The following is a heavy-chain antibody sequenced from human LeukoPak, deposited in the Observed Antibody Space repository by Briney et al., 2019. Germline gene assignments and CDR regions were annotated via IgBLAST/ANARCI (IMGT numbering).Heavy chain of an antibody. V-gene: IGHV4-59*01. D-gene: IGHD2-8*01. CDR1: GGSISSYY. Sequence: SETLSLTCTVSGGSISSYYWSWIRQPPGKGLEWIGYIYYSGSTNYNPSLKSRVTISVDTSKNQFSLKLSSVTAADTAVYYCARGVGGYCTNGVCYTGDFFDYWGQGTLVTVSS. J-gene: IGHJ4*02. CDR3: ARGVGGYCTNGVCYTGDFFDY. CDR2: IYYSGST.